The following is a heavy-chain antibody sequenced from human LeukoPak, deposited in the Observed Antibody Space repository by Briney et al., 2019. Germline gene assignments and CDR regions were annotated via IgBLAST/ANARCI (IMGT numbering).Heavy chain of an antibody. CDR3: ARESGGGSVSAGPKN. CDR1: GFVFSDYG. CDR2: VRYDGSNE. Sequence: GGSLRLSCAASGFVFSDYGMHWVRQAPGKGLEWVAFVRYDGSNEYYADSMKGRFTISRDNSKNTLYLQMNNLRAEDTAVYSCARESGGGSVSAGPKNWGQGTLVTVSS. V-gene: IGHV3-30*02. D-gene: IGHD2-8*02. J-gene: IGHJ4*02.